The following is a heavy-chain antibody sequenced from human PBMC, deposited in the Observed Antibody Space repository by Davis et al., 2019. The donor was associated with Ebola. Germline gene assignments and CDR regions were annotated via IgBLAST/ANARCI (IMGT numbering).Heavy chain of an antibody. CDR3: AHFGVTQNAYDI. Sequence: PGGSLRLSCAASGFTFSSYWMNWVRQAPGKRLEWVANIKQDGSEKYYADSVKGRFTISRDNSKNTLYLQMNSLRAEDTAVYYCAHFGVTQNAYDIWGQGTMVTVSS. V-gene: IGHV3-7*01. CDR1: GFTFSSYW. J-gene: IGHJ3*02. CDR2: IKQDGSEK. D-gene: IGHD3-10*01.